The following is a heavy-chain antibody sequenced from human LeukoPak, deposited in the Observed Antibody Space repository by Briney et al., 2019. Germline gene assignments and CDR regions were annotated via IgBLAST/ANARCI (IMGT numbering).Heavy chain of an antibody. V-gene: IGHV3-21*04. CDR1: GFTFNTYS. Sequence: GGSLRLSCAASGFTFNTYSMNWVRQAPGKGLEWVSSISTSSTYIYYADSVKGRFTVSRDNAKNSLYLQMNSLRAEDTAVYYCARDPITELTYYYGSGIYGDYWGQGTLVTVSS. J-gene: IGHJ4*02. CDR2: ISTSSTYI. D-gene: IGHD3-10*01. CDR3: ARDPITELTYYYGSGIYGDY.